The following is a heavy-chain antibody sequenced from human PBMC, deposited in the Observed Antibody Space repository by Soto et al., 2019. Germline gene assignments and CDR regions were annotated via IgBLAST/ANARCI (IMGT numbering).Heavy chain of an antibody. V-gene: IGHV1-8*01. CDR1: GYTFTTYD. D-gene: IGHD3-3*01. CDR2: MDPNSGST. J-gene: IGHJ6*02. Sequence: ASVKVSCKASGYTFTTYDINWVRQAPGQGLEWLGWMDPNSGSTGYAQNFQGRITMTRNISRNTAHMELSSLQSEDTAVHYCARERKFDFWRKGLDVWGQGTTVTVSS. CDR3: ARERKFDFWRKGLDV.